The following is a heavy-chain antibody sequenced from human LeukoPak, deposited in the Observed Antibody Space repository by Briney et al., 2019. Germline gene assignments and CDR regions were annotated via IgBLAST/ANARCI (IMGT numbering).Heavy chain of an antibody. D-gene: IGHD6-13*01. J-gene: IGHJ6*03. CDR2: IYYSGST. CDR1: GDSISSYY. V-gene: IGHV4-59*01. Sequence: PSETLSLTCTVSGDSISSYYWSWIRHPPGKGLEWIGYIYYSGSTNYNPSLKSRVTISVVTSKNQFSLKLSSVTAADTAVYYCAIRAAAGTSSGWKYYYYMDVWGKGTTVTVSS. CDR3: AIRAAAGTSSGWKYYYYMDV.